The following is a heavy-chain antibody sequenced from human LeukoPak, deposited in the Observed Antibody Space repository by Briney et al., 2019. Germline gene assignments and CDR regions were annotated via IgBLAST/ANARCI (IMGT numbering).Heavy chain of an antibody. CDR2: IYYSGST. Sequence: PSQTLSLTYTVSGASISSGGYYWSWIRQHPGKGLEWIGYIYYSGSTYYNPSLKSRVTISVDTSKNQFSLKLSSVTAADTAVYYCARNYYDSSGYYYFDYWGQGTLVTVSS. CDR1: GASISSGGYY. J-gene: IGHJ4*02. D-gene: IGHD3-22*01. CDR3: ARNYYDSSGYYYFDY. V-gene: IGHV4-31*03.